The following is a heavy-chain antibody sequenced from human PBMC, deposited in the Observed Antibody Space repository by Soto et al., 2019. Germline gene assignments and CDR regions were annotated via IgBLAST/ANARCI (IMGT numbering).Heavy chain of an antibody. Sequence: KASETLSLPCTVSGGSISSGGYYWIWIRQHPGQGLEWIGYIYYSGSTYYNPSLKSRVTISVDTSKNQFSLKLSSVTAADTAVYYCARQRLYYYDSSGSLDYWGQGTLVTVSS. CDR2: IYYSGST. CDR3: ARQRLYYYDSSGSLDY. CDR1: GGSISSGGYY. J-gene: IGHJ4*01. D-gene: IGHD3-22*01. V-gene: IGHV4-31*03.